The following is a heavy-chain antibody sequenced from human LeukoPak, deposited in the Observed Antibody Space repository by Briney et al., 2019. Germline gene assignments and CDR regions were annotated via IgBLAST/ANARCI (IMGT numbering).Heavy chain of an antibody. Sequence: PSETLSLTCTVSGGSISSSSYYWGWIRQPPGKGLEWIGSIYHSGSTYYNPSLKSRVTISVDTSKNQFSLKLSSVTAADTAVYYCARDPPLGPAGGDYGKPQLYYMDVWGKGTTVTVSS. J-gene: IGHJ6*03. D-gene: IGHD4-17*01. CDR2: IYHSGST. CDR3: ARDPPLGPAGGDYGKPQLYYMDV. CDR1: GGSISSSSYY. V-gene: IGHV4-39*07.